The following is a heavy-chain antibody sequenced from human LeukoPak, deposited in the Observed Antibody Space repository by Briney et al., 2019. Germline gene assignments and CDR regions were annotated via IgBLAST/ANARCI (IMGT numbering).Heavy chain of an antibody. D-gene: IGHD6-13*01. V-gene: IGHV4-59*01. CDR1: GGSISSYY. CDR3: ARAHTSNWYMDY. Sequence: KAPETLSPTCSVSGGSISSYYWSWIRQPPGKGLEWIGYIFYSGSSNYNPSLKSRVTMSVDTSENQLSLKLRSVTAADTALYYCARAHTSNWYMDYWGQGTLVTVSS. J-gene: IGHJ4*02. CDR2: IFYSGSS.